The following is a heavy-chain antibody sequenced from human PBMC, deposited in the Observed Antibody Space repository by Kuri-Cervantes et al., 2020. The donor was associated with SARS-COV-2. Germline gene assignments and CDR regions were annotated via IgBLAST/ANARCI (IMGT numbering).Heavy chain of an antibody. D-gene: IGHD3-22*01. CDR1: GFTVSSNY. J-gene: IGHJ2*01. Sequence: GESLKISCAASGFTVSSNYMSWVRQSPGKGLEWVANIKQDGSEKYYVDSVKGRFIISRDNAKNSLYLQMNSLRAEDTAVYYCARDLDGYYYARSGYYFGRAPPKHWHFDLWGRGTLVTVSS. CDR2: IKQDGSEK. CDR3: ARDLDGYYYARSGYYFGRAPPKHWHFDL. V-gene: IGHV3-7*04.